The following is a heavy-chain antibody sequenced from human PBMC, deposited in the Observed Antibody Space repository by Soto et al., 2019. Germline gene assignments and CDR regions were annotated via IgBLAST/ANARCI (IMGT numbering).Heavy chain of an antibody. CDR2: ISYDGSNK. V-gene: IGHV3-30-3*01. J-gene: IGHJ4*02. CDR3: ARDSNWDGAGDFDY. Sequence: GGSLRLSCAASGFTFSSYAMHWVRQAPGKGLEWVAVISYDGSNKYYADSVKGRFTISRDNSKNTLYLQMNSLRAEDTAVYYCARDSNWDGAGDFDYWGQGTLVTVSS. D-gene: IGHD7-27*01. CDR1: GFTFSSYA.